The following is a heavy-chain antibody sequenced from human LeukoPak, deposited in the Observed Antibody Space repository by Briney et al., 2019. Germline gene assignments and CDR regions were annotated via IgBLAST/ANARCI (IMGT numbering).Heavy chain of an antibody. CDR3: TRTSPGIPLDF. CDR2: ISHTGRT. V-gene: IGHV4-34*01. Sequence: PSETLSLTCGVSGVSFSGYYWSWIRQAPGKGPEWIGEISHTGRTAYTPSLKSRVTISLDTSKNQFSLKLTFVSAADTAVYYCTRTSPGIPLDFWGQGTLVTVSS. D-gene: IGHD1-26*01. J-gene: IGHJ4*02. CDR1: GVSFSGYY.